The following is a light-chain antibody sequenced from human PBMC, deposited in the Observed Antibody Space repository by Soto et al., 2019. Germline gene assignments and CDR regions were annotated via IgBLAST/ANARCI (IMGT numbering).Light chain of an antibody. CDR1: QSISSW. V-gene: IGKV1-5*03. Sequence: DIQMTQSPSTLSASVGDRVTITCRASQSISSWLAWYQQKPGKAPKLLIYKASSLESGVPSRFSGSGSGTEFTLTISSLQPDDFATYYCQPSDTFGQGTKVEIK. CDR2: KAS. J-gene: IGKJ1*01. CDR3: QPSDT.